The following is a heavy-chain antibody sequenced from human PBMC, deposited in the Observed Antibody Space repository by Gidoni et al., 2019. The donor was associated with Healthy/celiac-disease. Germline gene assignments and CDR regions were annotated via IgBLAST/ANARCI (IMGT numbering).Heavy chain of an antibody. J-gene: IGHJ6*02. Sequence: EVQLVESGGGLVKPGGSLRLSCAASGFTFSNAWMNWVRQAPGKGLEWGGRIKSKTDGGTTDYAAPVKGRFTISRDDSKNTLYLQMNSLKTEDTAVYYCTTGGYCSGGSCYGNYYYGMDVWGQGTTVTVSS. CDR2: IKSKTDGGTT. CDR1: GFTFSNAW. V-gene: IGHV3-15*07. CDR3: TTGGYCSGGSCYGNYYYGMDV. D-gene: IGHD2-15*01.